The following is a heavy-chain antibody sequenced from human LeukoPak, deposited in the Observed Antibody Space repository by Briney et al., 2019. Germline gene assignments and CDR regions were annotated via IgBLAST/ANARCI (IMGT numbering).Heavy chain of an antibody. V-gene: IGHV3-30*02. CDR3: AKDWAMVRGVMGPFDY. CDR1: GFTFSSYG. Sequence: GRSLRLSCAASGFTFSSYGMHWVRQAPGKGLEWVAFIRYDGSNKYYADSVKGRFTISRDNSKNTLYLQMNSLRAEDTAVYYCAKDWAMVRGVMGPFDYWGQGTLVTVSS. CDR2: IRYDGSNK. D-gene: IGHD3-10*01. J-gene: IGHJ4*02.